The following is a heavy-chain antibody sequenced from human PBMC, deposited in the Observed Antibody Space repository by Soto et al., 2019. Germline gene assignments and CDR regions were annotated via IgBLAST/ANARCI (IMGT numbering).Heavy chain of an antibody. J-gene: IGHJ5*02. V-gene: IGHV3-66*01. CDR1: GFTVSSNY. Sequence: EVQLVESGGGLVQPGGSLRLSCAASGFTVSSNYMSWVRQAPGKGLEWVSVIYSGGTTYYADSVKGRFTISRDNSKNTLYLQMNSLRAEDTAVYDCARNGDSSDYRGWFDPWGQGNLVTVSS. D-gene: IGHD3-22*01. CDR3: ARNGDSSDYRGWFDP. CDR2: IYSGGTT.